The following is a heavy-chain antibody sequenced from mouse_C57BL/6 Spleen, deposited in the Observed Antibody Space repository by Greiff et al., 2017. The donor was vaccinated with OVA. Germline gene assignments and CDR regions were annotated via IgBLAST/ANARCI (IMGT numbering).Heavy chain of an antibody. CDR2: IYPRDGST. J-gene: IGHJ3*01. CDR1: GYTFTSYD. V-gene: IGHV1-85*01. CDR3: ARERDRGFAY. Sequence: VKVVESGPELVKPGASVKLSCKASGYTFTSYDINWVKQRPGQGLEWIGWIYPRDGSTKYNEKFKGKATLTVDTSSSTAYMELHSLTSEDSAVYFCARERDRGFAYWGQGTLVTVSA.